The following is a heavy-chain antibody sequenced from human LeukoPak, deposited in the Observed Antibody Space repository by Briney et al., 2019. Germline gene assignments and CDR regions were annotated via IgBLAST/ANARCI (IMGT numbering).Heavy chain of an antibody. Sequence: GASVKVSCKASGYTFTGYYMHWVRQAPRQGLEWMGWINPNSGGTNYAQKFQGRVTLTRDTSTSTVYMELSSLRSEDTAIYYCARIRDGYNDAYDIWGQGTVVTVPS. J-gene: IGHJ3*02. CDR2: INPNSGGT. CDR3: ARIRDGYNDAYDI. D-gene: IGHD5-24*01. CDR1: GYTFTGYY. V-gene: IGHV1-2*02.